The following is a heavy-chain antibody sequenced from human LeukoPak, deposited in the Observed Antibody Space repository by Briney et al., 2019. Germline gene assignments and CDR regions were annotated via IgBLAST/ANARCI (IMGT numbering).Heavy chain of an antibody. CDR3: ARALVGWYSDY. J-gene: IGHJ4*02. D-gene: IGHD6-19*01. CDR1: GFTFSSYW. V-gene: IGHV3-74*01. Sequence: PGGSLRLSCAASGFTFSSYWMHWVRQVPGKGLVWVSHINSDGSSTSYADSVKGRFTISRDNAKNTLYLQMGSLRAEDMAVYYCARALVGWYSDYWGQGTLVTVSS. CDR2: INSDGSST.